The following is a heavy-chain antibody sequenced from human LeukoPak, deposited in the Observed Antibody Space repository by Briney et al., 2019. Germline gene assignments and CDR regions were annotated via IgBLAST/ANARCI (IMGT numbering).Heavy chain of an antibody. D-gene: IGHD6-19*01. Sequence: GGSLRLSCAASGFTFRDYYMSWIRQAPGKGPEWVAYMTGSGHRIYYADSVKGRFTISRDNTQNSMYLQMNSLRAEDTAVYYCARDPGLYSNGWEYYFDSWGQGTLVTVSS. J-gene: IGHJ4*02. CDR3: ARDPGLYSNGWEYYFDS. CDR2: MTGSGHRI. CDR1: GFTFRDYY. V-gene: IGHV3-11*01.